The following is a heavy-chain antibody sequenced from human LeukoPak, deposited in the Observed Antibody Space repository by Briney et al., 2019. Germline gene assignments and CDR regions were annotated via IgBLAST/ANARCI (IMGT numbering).Heavy chain of an antibody. Sequence: SQTLSLTCTVSGGSISSGDYYWSWLRQPPGKGLEWIGYIYYSGSTIYNPSLKSRVTISVDTSKNQFSLKLNSVTAADTAVYYCARGYYGAPDYFQHWGQGTLVIVSS. D-gene: IGHD3-22*01. CDR3: ARGYYGAPDYFQH. CDR1: GGSISSGDYY. J-gene: IGHJ1*01. V-gene: IGHV4-61*08. CDR2: IYYSGST.